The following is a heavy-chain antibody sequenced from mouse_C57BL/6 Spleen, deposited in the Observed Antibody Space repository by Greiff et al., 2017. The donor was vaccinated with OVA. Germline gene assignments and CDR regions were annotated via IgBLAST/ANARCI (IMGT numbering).Heavy chain of an antibody. Sequence: QFQLQQSGPGLVAPSQFLYITCTVSGFSLTSYGVDWVRQPPGKGLEWLGVIWGGGSTNYNSDLMSRLSISKDNSTSQVFLQLNSPLSADTTLYYSGIHWDYDGEAWLAYWGQGTLVNVS. D-gene: IGHD2-4*01. CDR1: GFSLTSYG. J-gene: IGHJ3*01. CDR2: IWGGGST. CDR3: GIHWDYDGEAWLAY. V-gene: IGHV2-9*01.